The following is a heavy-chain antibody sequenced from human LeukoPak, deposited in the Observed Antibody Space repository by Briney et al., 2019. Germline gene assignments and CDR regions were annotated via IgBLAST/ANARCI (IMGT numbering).Heavy chain of an antibody. D-gene: IGHD3-3*01. CDR2: IKQDGSEK. CDR3: ARPYYEFWSGYYTDPFDY. J-gene: IGHJ4*02. CDR1: GFTFSSYR. Sequence: GGSLRLSCAASGFTFSSYRMSWVRQAPGKGLEWVANIKQDGSEKYYVDSVKGRFTISRDNAKNSLYLQMNSLRAEDTAVYYCARPYYEFWSGYYTDPFDYWGQGTLVTVSS. V-gene: IGHV3-7*01.